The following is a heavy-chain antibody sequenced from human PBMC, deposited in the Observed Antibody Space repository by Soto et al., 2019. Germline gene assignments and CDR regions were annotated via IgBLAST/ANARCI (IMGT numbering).Heavy chain of an antibody. CDR3: ARVERGTVTTVVDAFDI. CDR1: GGFVSSGSYY. CDR2: MSHSGGT. D-gene: IGHD1-1*01. J-gene: IGHJ3*02. Sequence: QVQLQQWGAGLLKPSETLSLTCAVYGGFVSSGSYYWSWIRQPPGKGLEWIGVMSHSGGTHFNPSLKSRVTISVDTSKNQFSLNIYSVTAADTALYYCARVERGTVTTVVDAFDIWGPGTMVTVSS. V-gene: IGHV4-34*01.